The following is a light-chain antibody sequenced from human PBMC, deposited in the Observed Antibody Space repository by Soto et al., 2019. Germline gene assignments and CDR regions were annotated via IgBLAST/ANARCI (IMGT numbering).Light chain of an antibody. CDR2: GAS. J-gene: IGKJ4*01. CDR1: QTVRNNY. V-gene: IGKV3-20*01. CDR3: QQFGDSLT. Sequence: IVLTQSPGTLSLSPVERATLSCRASQTVRNNYLAWYQQKPGQAPRLLIYGASTRATGIPDRFSGSGSGTDFTLTVSRLEPEDFAVYYCQQFGDSLTFGGGTKVDIK.